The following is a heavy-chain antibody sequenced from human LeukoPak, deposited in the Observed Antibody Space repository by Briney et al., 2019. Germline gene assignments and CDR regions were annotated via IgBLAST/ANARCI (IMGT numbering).Heavy chain of an antibody. D-gene: IGHD6-13*01. CDR2: ISAYNGNT. Sequence: ASVKVSCKASGYTFTSYGISWVRQAPGQGLEWMGWISAYNGNTNYAQKLQGRVTMTTDTSTSTAYMELRSLRSDDTAVYYCARVNRYSSSWYGSVGCGMDVWGQGTTVTVSS. CDR1: GYTFTSYG. J-gene: IGHJ6*02. V-gene: IGHV1-18*01. CDR3: ARVNRYSSSWYGSVGCGMDV.